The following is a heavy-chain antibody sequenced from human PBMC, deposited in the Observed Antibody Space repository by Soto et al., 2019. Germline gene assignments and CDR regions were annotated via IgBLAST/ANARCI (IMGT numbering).Heavy chain of an antibody. CDR3: AKGSGYSGTYHGFDY. CDR1: GFTFSSYA. J-gene: IGHJ4*02. V-gene: IGHV3-23*01. Sequence: AGSLRLSCAASGFTFSSYAMSWVRQAPGKGLEWVSTISDSGGNTYYADSVKGRFTISRDNSKNSLYLQMNSLRAEDTAVYYCAKGSGYSGTYHGFDYWGQGTLVTVSS. D-gene: IGHD1-26*01. CDR2: ISDSGGNT.